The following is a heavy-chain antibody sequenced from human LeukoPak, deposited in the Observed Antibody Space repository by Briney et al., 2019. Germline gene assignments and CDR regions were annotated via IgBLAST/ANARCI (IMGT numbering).Heavy chain of an antibody. CDR2: ISGSGGTT. Sequence: GGSLRLSCAASGLTFSSYGMSWGRQAPGKGLEWVSAISGSGGTTYYADSVKGRFTISRDNSKNTLYLQMNSLRAEDTAVYYCAKGAGYVPEGWFDPWGQGTLVTVSS. V-gene: IGHV3-23*01. D-gene: IGHD5-12*01. J-gene: IGHJ5*02. CDR1: GLTFSSYG. CDR3: AKGAGYVPEGWFDP.